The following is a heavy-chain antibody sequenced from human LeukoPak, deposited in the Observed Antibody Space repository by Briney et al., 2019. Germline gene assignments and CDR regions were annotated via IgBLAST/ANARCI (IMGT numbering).Heavy chain of an antibody. CDR2: IYYSGST. J-gene: IGHJ4*02. CDR1: GGSISSYY. Sequence: SETLSLTCTVSGGSISSYYWSWIRQPPGKGLEWIGYIYYSGSTNYNPSLQSRVTISVDTSKSQFSLKLRSVTAADTAVYYCAREGKTWYGYWHYWGQGTLVTVSS. CDR3: AREGKTWYGYWHY. D-gene: IGHD6-13*01. V-gene: IGHV4-59*13.